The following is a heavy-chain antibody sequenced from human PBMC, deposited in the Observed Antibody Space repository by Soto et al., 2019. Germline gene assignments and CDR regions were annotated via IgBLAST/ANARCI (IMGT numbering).Heavy chain of an antibody. J-gene: IGHJ4*02. V-gene: IGHV4-34*01. CDR1: GGSFSGYY. Sequence: SETLSLTCAVYGGSFSGYYWSWIRQPPGKGLEWIGEINHSGSTNYNPSLKSRVTISVDTSKNQFSLKLSSVTAADTAVYYCARGHPRALIQLWLPESPGFDYWGQGTLVTVSS. CDR2: INHSGST. CDR3: ARGHPRALIQLWLPESPGFDY. D-gene: IGHD5-18*01.